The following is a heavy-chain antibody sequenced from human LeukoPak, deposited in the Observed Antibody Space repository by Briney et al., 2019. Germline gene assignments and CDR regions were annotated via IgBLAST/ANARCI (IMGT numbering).Heavy chain of an antibody. CDR1: GYTFTGYY. V-gene: IGHV1-2*02. Sequence: GASVKVSCKASGYTFTGYYMHWVRQAPGQGLGWMGWINPNSGGTNYAQKFQGRVTMTRDTSISTAYMELSRLRSDDTAVYYCAREGDCSSTSCYFDYWGQGTLVTVSS. D-gene: IGHD2-2*01. CDR2: INPNSGGT. CDR3: AREGDCSSTSCYFDY. J-gene: IGHJ4*02.